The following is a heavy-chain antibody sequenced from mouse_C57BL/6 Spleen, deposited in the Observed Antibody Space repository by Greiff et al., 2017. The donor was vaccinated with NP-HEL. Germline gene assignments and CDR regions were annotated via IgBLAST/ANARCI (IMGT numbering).Heavy chain of an antibody. CDR2: IDPSDSYT. J-gene: IGHJ1*03. CDR3: ARGGWYFDV. V-gene: IGHV1-59*01. Sequence: QVQLQQSGAELVRPGTSVKLSCKASGYTFTSYWMHWVKQRPGQGLEWIGVIDPSDSYTNYNQKFKGKATLTVDTSSSTAYMQLSSLTSEDSAVYYCARGGWYFDVWGTGTTVTVSS. CDR1: GYTFTSYW.